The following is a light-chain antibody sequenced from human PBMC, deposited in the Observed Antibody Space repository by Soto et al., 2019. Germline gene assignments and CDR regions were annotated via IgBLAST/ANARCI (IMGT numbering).Light chain of an antibody. Sequence: EIVLTQSPGTLSLSPGERATLSCRASQSVSSSYLAWYQQKPGQDPRLLIYGASSRATGIPDRFSGSGSGTGFTLTISRLEPEDFAVYYCQQYGSSPGTFDQGTKVEIK. J-gene: IGKJ1*01. CDR1: QSVSSSY. CDR3: QQYGSSPGT. CDR2: GAS. V-gene: IGKV3-20*01.